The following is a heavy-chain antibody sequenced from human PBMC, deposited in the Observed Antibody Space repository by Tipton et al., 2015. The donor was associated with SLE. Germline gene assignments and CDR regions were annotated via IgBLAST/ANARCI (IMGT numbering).Heavy chain of an antibody. CDR3: AKDWGTGDVYYFQH. Sequence: GLVKPSETLSLTCTVSGGSISTGGDSWGWVRQTPGKGLEWVSAIYNGGGTDYADSVKGRFTISGDSSKDTLYLQMNSLRVEDTAVYYCAKDWGTGDVYYFQHWGQGTLVTVSS. CDR2: IYNGGGT. D-gene: IGHD2-8*02. V-gene: IGHV3-23*03. J-gene: IGHJ1*01. CDR1: GGSISTGGDS.